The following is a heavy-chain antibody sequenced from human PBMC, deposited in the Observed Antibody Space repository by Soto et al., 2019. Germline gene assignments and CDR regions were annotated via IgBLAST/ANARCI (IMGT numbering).Heavy chain of an antibody. Sequence: SGGSLRLSCAASGFTFSSYGMHWVRQAPGKGLEWVAVISYDGSNKYYADSVKGRFTISRDNSKNTLYLQMNSLRAEDTALYYCAKHPHGSSWYFGFDYWGQGTLVTVSS. CDR2: ISYDGSNK. V-gene: IGHV3-30*18. CDR3: AKHPHGSSWYFGFDY. J-gene: IGHJ4*02. CDR1: GFTFSSYG. D-gene: IGHD6-13*01.